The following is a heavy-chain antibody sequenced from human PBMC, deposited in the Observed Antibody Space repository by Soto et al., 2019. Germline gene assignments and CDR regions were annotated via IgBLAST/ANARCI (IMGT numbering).Heavy chain of an antibody. CDR3: ARDREQLVPYYYYGMDV. Sequence: GGSLRLSCAASGFTFSSYWMSWVRQAPGKGLEWVANIKQDGSEKYYVDTVKGRFTISRDNAKNPLYLKMNSLRAEDTAVYYCARDREQLVPYYYYGMDVWGQGTTVTVSS. V-gene: IGHV3-7*05. D-gene: IGHD6-6*01. CDR2: IKQDGSEK. CDR1: GFTFSSYW. J-gene: IGHJ6*02.